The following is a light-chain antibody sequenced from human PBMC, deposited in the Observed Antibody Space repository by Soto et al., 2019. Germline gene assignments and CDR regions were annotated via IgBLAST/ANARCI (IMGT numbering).Light chain of an antibody. CDR3: HQYNNWWT. Sequence: EIVMTQSPATLSVSPGERATLSCRASQSVSSNLAWYQQKPGQAPRLLISAASTRATGIPARFSGSGSGTEFTLTISSRQSEDFAVYYCHQYNNWWTFGQGTKVEIK. V-gene: IGKV3-15*01. J-gene: IGKJ1*01. CDR1: QSVSSN. CDR2: AAS.